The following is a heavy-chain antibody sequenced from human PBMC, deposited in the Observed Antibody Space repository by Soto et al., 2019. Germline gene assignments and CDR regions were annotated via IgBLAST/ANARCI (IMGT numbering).Heavy chain of an antibody. CDR3: AKNGLDNSPSAIDS. D-gene: IGHD2-8*01. J-gene: IGHJ4*02. Sequence: GGSLRLSCAASGFTFRNNVLSWVRQAPGKGLDWVSGITGSGRDTYYADSVKGRFTISRDNSKNMVFLQMNSLRAEDTALYYCAKNGLDNSPSAIDSWGPGALVTVSS. CDR1: GFTFRNNV. CDR2: ITGSGRDT. V-gene: IGHV3-23*01.